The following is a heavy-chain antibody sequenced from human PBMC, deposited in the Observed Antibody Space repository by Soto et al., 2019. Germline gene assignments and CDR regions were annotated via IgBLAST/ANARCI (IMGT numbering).Heavy chain of an antibody. CDR2: IYYSGST. V-gene: IGHV4-59*08. J-gene: IGHJ5*01. CDR1: GGCINIFY. D-gene: IGHD6-19*01. Sequence: PSETLSLTCSFSGGCINIFYWSWIRQPPGKGLEWIGYIYYSGSTSYNPSLMSRVTISVDTSKTQFSLKLSSVTAADTAGYYCARGSAWSGTNWFDPWGRGTLVT. CDR3: ARGSAWSGTNWFDP.